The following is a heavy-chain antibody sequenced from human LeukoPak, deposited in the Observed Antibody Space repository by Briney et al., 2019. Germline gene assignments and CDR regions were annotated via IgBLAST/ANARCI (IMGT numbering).Heavy chain of an antibody. CDR2: IFPIFGTA. CDR3: ARSPGYKLLSSPLDY. D-gene: IGHD2-2*01. V-gene: IGHV1-69*05. J-gene: IGHJ4*02. Sequence: SVKVSCKASGGTFSSYAISWVRQAPGQGREWMGGIFPIFGTANYAQKFQGRVTITTDESTSTAYMELSSLRSEDTAVYYCARSPGYKLLSSPLDYWGQGTLVTVSS. CDR1: GGTFSSYA.